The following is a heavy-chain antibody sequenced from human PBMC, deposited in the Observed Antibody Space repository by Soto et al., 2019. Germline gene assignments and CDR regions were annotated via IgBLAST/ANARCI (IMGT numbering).Heavy chain of an antibody. Sequence: SETLSLTCTVSGGSISSGGYYWSWIRQHPGKGLEWIGYIYYSGSTYYNPSLKSRVTISVDTSKNQFSLKLSSVTAADTAVYYCARFVVVVPAALMGGWFDPWGQGTLVTVSS. D-gene: IGHD2-2*01. CDR3: ARFVVVVPAALMGGWFDP. V-gene: IGHV4-31*03. CDR2: IYYSGST. J-gene: IGHJ5*02. CDR1: GGSISSGGYY.